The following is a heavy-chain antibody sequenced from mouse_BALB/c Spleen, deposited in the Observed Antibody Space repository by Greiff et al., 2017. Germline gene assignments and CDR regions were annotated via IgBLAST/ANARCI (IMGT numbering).Heavy chain of an antibody. J-gene: IGHJ4*01. V-gene: IGHV14-3*02. CDR3: ASRLGRAMDY. CDR1: GFNIKDTY. CDR2: IDPANGNT. D-gene: IGHD4-1*01. Sequence: VQLKESGAELVKPGASVKLSCTASGFNIKDTYMHWVKQRPEQGLEWIGRIDPANGNTKYDPKFQGKATITADTSSNTAYLQLSSLTSEDTAVYYCASRLGRAMDYWGQGTSVTVSS.